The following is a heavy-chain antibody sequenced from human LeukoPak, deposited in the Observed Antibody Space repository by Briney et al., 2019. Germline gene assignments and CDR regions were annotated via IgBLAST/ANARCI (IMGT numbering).Heavy chain of an antibody. Sequence: GGSLRLSCAASGFTFSSYSMSWVRQAPGKGLEWVSAISGSGGSTYYADSVKGRFTISRDNSKNTLYLQMNSLRAEDTAVYYCAKDRHDSSYAEYFQHWGQGTLVTVSS. V-gene: IGHV3-23*01. J-gene: IGHJ1*01. CDR2: ISGSGGST. CDR1: GFTFSSYS. D-gene: IGHD3-22*01. CDR3: AKDRHDSSYAEYFQH.